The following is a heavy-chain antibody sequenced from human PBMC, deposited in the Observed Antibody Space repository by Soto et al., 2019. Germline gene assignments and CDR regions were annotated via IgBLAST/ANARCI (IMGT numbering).Heavy chain of an antibody. CDR1: GFTFSSYS. CDR3: AYSSTPFDY. V-gene: IGHV3-23*01. J-gene: IGHJ4*02. CDR2: ISGSGGST. Sequence: GGSLRLSCAASGFTFSSYSMSWVRQAPGKGLEWVSAISGSGGSTYYADSVKGRFTISRDNSKNTPYLQMNSLRAEDTAVYYCAYSSTPFDYWGQGTLVTVSS. D-gene: IGHD6-13*01.